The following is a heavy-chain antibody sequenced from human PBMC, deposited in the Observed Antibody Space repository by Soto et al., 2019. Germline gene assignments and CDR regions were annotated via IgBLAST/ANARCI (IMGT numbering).Heavy chain of an antibody. CDR1: GGTFSSYA. V-gene: IGHV1-69*13. D-gene: IGHD3-3*01. CDR3: ARVSRYYDFWSGYPHFDY. Sequence: EASVKVSCKASGGTFSSYAISWVRQAPGQGLEWMGGIIPIFGTANYAQKFQGRVTITADESTSTAYMELSSLRSEDTAVYYCARVSRYYDFWSGYPHFDYWGQGTLVTVSS. J-gene: IGHJ4*02. CDR2: IIPIFGTA.